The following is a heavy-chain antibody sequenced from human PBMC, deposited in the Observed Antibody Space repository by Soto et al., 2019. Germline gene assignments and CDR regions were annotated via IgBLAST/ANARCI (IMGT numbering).Heavy chain of an antibody. CDR1: GFTFSSYW. V-gene: IGHV3-74*01. Sequence: EVQLVESGGGLVQPGGSLRLSCAASGFTFSSYWMHWVRQAPGKGLVWVSRINSDGSSTSYADYVKGRFTISRDNAKNTLYLQMNSLRAEDTAVYYCARAGYCSGGSCYADYWGQGTLVTVSS. D-gene: IGHD2-15*01. CDR2: INSDGSST. J-gene: IGHJ4*02. CDR3: ARAGYCSGGSCYADY.